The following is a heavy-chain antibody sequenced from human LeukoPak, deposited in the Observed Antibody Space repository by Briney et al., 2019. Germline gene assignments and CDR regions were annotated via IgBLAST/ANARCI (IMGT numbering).Heavy chain of an antibody. Sequence: SETLSLTCTVSGGSISSYYWSWIRQPPGKGLEWIGYIYYSGSTNYNPSLKSRVTISVDTSKNQFSLKLSSVTAADTAVYYCARLIGDNWFDPWGQGTLVTVSS. J-gene: IGHJ5*02. CDR3: ARLIGDNWFDP. CDR2: IYYSGST. D-gene: IGHD4-17*01. CDR1: GGSISSYY. V-gene: IGHV4-59*08.